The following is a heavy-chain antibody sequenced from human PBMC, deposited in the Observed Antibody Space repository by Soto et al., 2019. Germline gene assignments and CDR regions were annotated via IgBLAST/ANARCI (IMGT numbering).Heavy chain of an antibody. CDR1: GYTFTSYG. D-gene: IGHD3-3*01. Sequence: QVQLVQSGAEVKKPGASVKVSCKASGYTFTSYGFSWVRQAPGQGLEWMGWISAYNGNTNYAQRLQGRVTMTTDTTTSTAYMELRSLRSDDTAVYYCARDYREFWSGSTPPDYWGQGTLVTVSS. CDR3: ARDYREFWSGSTPPDY. V-gene: IGHV1-18*04. J-gene: IGHJ4*02. CDR2: ISAYNGNT.